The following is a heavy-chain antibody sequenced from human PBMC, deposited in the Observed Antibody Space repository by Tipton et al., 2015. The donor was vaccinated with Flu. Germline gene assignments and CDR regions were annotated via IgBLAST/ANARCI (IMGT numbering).Heavy chain of an antibody. J-gene: IGHJ1*01. CDR1: GFTFSSYG. Sequence: RSLRLSCAASGFTFSSYGMHWVRQAPGKGLEWVAVIWYDGSNKYYADSVKGRFTISRDNSKNTLYLQMNSLRAEDTAVYYCARSYGDHEYFQHWGQGTLVTVST. V-gene: IGHV3-33*01. D-gene: IGHD4-17*01. CDR2: IWYDGSNK. CDR3: ARSYGDHEYFQH.